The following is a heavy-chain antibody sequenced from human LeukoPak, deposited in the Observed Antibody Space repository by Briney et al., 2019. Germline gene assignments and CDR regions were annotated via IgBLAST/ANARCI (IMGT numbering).Heavy chain of an antibody. CDR1: GYTFTSYY. Sequence: ASVKVSCKAFGYTFTSYYMHWVRQAPGQGLEWMGIINPSGGSTSYAQKFQGRVTMTRDTSTSTVYMELSSLRSEDTAVYYCASPGEKDYYFDYWGQGTLVTVSS. V-gene: IGHV1-46*01. CDR2: INPSGGST. D-gene: IGHD3-16*01. J-gene: IGHJ4*02. CDR3: ASPGEKDYYFDY.